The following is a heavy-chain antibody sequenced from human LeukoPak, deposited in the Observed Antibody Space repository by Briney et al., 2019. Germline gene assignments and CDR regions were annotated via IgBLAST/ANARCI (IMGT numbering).Heavy chain of an antibody. Sequence: GGSLRLSCAASGFTASSNYMSWVRQAPGKGLEWVSVIYSGGSTYYADSVKGRFTISRDNSKNTLYLQMNSLRAEDTAVYYCARLPLWTDYYYYGMDVWGQGTTVTVSS. D-gene: IGHD3-10*01. CDR3: ARLPLWTDYYYYGMDV. V-gene: IGHV3-53*01. J-gene: IGHJ6*02. CDR2: IYSGGST. CDR1: GFTASSNY.